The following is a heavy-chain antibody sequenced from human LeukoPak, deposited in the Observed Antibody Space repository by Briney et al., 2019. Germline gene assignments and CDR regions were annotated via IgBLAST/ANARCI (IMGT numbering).Heavy chain of an antibody. V-gene: IGHV3-23*01. D-gene: IGHD6-13*01. CDR1: GFTLSSHA. J-gene: IGHJ4*02. Sequence: PGGSLRLSFAASGFTLSSHAMNRVRPAPGKGLEWGSAISTNGGSTYFADSVKGRFTITRDNSKNTLSLEMNSLRPEDTAVYYCVKGSAGSRPYYFDYWGQGTLLTVSS. CDR2: ISTNGGST. CDR3: VKGSAGSRPYYFDY.